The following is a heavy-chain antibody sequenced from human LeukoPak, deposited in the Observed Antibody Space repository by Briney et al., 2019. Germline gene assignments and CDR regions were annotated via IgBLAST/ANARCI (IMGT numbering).Heavy chain of an antibody. D-gene: IGHD6-19*01. Sequence: GGSLRLSCAASGFTFSSYGMHWVRQAPGKGLEWVAVISYDGSNKYYADSVKGRFTISRDNSKNTLYLQMNSLRAEDTAVYYCAKVRLGIAEAFCLDYWGQGTLVTVSS. CDR3: AKVRLGIAEAFCLDY. CDR1: GFTFSSYG. CDR2: ISYDGSNK. J-gene: IGHJ4*02. V-gene: IGHV3-30*18.